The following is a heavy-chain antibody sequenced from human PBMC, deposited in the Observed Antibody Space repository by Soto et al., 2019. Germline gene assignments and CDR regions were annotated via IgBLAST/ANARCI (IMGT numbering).Heavy chain of an antibody. CDR1: GFTFSNYA. J-gene: IGHJ6*02. CDR3: AKDSTVTTSLYSYYYGLDV. CDR2: ISGRGGST. Sequence: EVQLLESGGGLEQLGGSLRLSCTASGFTFSNYAMSWVRQAPDKGLEWVSAISGRGGSTYYADSVKGRFTISRDNSKNMLFLQMNSLRAEDTALYYCAKDSTVTTSLYSYYYGLDVLGQGTTVIVSS. D-gene: IGHD4-17*01. V-gene: IGHV3-23*01.